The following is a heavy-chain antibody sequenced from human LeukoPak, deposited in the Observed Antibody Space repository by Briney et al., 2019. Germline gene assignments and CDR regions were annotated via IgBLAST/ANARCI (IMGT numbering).Heavy chain of an antibody. CDR1: GGSVSSSNYY. CDR3: ARHEYCSGGSCYSSTWKFDS. V-gene: IGHV4-39*01. J-gene: IGHJ4*02. D-gene: IGHD2-15*01. Sequence: SETLSLTCILSGGSVSSSNYYWVWIRQPPGKGLEWIGSIFYTGSTYYNPSLKSRVTISVDESQNQFSLKLSSVTAADTARYYCARHEYCSGGSCYSSTWKFDSWGQGTLVTVSS. CDR2: IFYTGST.